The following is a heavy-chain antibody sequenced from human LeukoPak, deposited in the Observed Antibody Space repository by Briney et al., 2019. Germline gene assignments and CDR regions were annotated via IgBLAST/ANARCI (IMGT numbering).Heavy chain of an antibody. J-gene: IGHJ5*02. CDR3: ALGGAAGSNSFDP. V-gene: IGHV5-51*01. Sequence: GESLKISCKGSGYSFTNYWIGWVRQMPGKGLEFMGIIYPSDSDTIYSPSFQGQVTISADESISTAYLQWSSLKVSDTARYYCALGGAAGSNSFDPWGQGTLVTVSS. D-gene: IGHD6-13*01. CDR2: IYPSDSDT. CDR1: GYSFTNYW.